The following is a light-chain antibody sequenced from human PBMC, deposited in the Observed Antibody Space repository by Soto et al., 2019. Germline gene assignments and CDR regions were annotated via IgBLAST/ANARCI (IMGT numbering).Light chain of an antibody. CDR1: QSVSSN. CDR2: GAS. V-gene: IGKV3-15*01. J-gene: IGKJ4*01. CDR3: QQYNNWPPVT. Sequence: EIVMTQSPATLSVSPGERATLSCRASQSVSSNLAWYQQKPGQAPRLLIYGASTRATGIPARFSGSGSGTEFTLTMSSLQSEDFAVYYCQQYNNWPPVTFXGGTKADIK.